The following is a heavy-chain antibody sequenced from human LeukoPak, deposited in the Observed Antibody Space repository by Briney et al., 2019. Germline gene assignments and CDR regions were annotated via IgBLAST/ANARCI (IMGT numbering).Heavy chain of an antibody. Sequence: PGGSLRLSCAVSGITLSNYGMSWVRQAPGKGLEWVSAISGSGGSTYYADSVKGRFTISRDNSKNTLYLQMNSLRAEDTAVYYCARALTGAPRFNYYYMDVWGKGTTVTVSS. J-gene: IGHJ6*03. CDR1: GITLSNYG. CDR3: ARALTGAPRFNYYYMDV. CDR2: ISGSGGST. V-gene: IGHV3-23*01. D-gene: IGHD7-27*01.